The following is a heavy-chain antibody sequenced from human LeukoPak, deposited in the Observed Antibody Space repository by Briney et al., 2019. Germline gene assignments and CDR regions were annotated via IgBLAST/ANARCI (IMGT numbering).Heavy chain of an antibody. D-gene: IGHD6-13*01. J-gene: IGHJ4*02. CDR2: ISYDGSNK. V-gene: IGHV3-30*18. CDR1: GFTFSSYG. Sequence: GGSLRLSCAASGFTFSSYGMHWVRQAPGKGLEWVAVISYDGSNKYYADSVKGRFTISRDNSKNTLYLQMNSLRAEDTAVYYCAKDRMWVSAAGRAYFDYWGQGTLVTVSS. CDR3: AKDRMWVSAAGRAYFDY.